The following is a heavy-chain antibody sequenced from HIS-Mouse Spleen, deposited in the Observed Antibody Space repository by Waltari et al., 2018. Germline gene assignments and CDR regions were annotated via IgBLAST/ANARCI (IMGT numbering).Heavy chain of an antibody. CDR3: ARAKGGGYNNAFDI. CDR1: GFTFSSYW. CDR2: INSDGSST. Sequence: EVQLVESGGGLVQPGGSLRLSCAASGFTFSSYWRHRVRHAPGKGLVWVSRINSDGSSTSYADSVKGRFTISRDNAKNTLYLQMNSLRAEDTAVYYCARAKGGGYNNAFDIWGQGTMVTVSS. V-gene: IGHV3-74*01. J-gene: IGHJ3*02. D-gene: IGHD5-12*01.